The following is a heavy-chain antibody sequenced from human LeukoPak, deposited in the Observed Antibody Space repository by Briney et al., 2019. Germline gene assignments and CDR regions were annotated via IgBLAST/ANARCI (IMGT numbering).Heavy chain of an antibody. J-gene: IGHJ4*02. CDR3: ARQQYYDSSGYFPIDY. CDR2: IYYSGST. CDR1: GGSISTSSYF. V-gene: IGHV4-39*01. D-gene: IGHD3-22*01. Sequence: SETLSLTCTVSGGSISTSSYFWAWIRQPPGKGLEWIGSIYYSGSTYYNPSLKSRVTISVDTSKNQFSLKLSSVTAADTAVYYCARQQYYDSSGYFPIDYWGQGTLVTVSS.